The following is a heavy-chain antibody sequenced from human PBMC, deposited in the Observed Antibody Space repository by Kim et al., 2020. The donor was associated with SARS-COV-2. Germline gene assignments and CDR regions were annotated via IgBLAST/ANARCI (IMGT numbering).Heavy chain of an antibody. CDR3: AKEGVDRGTRGSNWVDP. J-gene: IGHJ5*02. CDR2: ISYDGSKK. CDR1: GFTFNTYG. V-gene: IGHV3-30*18. Sequence: GGSLRLSCAASGFTFNTYGMHWVRQAPGKGLEWVAVISYDGSKKYYADSVKGRFTISRDNSKNTMYLQMNSLRAEDTAVYYCAKEGVDRGTRGSNWVDPWGQGTLVTVSS. D-gene: IGHD1-7*01.